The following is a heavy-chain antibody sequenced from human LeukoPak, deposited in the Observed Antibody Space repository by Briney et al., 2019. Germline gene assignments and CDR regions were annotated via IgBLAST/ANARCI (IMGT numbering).Heavy chain of an antibody. V-gene: IGHV3-21*01. D-gene: IGHD1-26*01. CDR3: ARDGSYYVLDYYYGMDV. CDR2: ISSSSSYI. CDR1: GFTFDDYA. J-gene: IGHJ6*02. Sequence: GGSLRLSCAASGFTFDDYAMHWVRQAPGKGLEWVSSISSSSSYIYYADSVKGRFTISRDNAKNSLYLQMNSLRAEDTAVYYCARDGSYYVLDYYYGMDVWGQGTTVTVSS.